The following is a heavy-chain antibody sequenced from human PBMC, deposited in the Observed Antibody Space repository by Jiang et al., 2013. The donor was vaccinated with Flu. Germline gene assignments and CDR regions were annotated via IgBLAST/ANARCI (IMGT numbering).Heavy chain of an antibody. J-gene: IGHJ6*02. CDR1: GYSFTSYW. CDR3: ARRKGAYSNYVGYYGMDV. D-gene: IGHD4-11*01. V-gene: IGHV5-51*01. Sequence: VQLVESGAEVKKPGESLKISCKGSGYSFTSYWIGWVRQMPGKGLEWMGIIYPGDSDTRYSPSFQGQVTISADKSISTAYLQWSSLKASDTAMYYCARRKGAYSNYVGYYGMDVWGQGTTVTVSS. CDR2: IYPGDSDT.